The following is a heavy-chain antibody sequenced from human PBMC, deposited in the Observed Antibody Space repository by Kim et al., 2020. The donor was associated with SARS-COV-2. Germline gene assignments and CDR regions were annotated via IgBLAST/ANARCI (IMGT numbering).Heavy chain of an antibody. D-gene: IGHD5-18*01. Sequence: ASVKVSCKASGYTFTGYYMHWVRQAPGQGLEWMGRINPNSGGTNYAQKFQGRVTMTRDTSISTAYMELSRLRSDDTAVYYCARDLGFGYYFDYWGQGTLVTVSS. CDR2: INPNSGGT. CDR3: ARDLGFGYYFDY. CDR1: GYTFTGYY. V-gene: IGHV1-2*06. J-gene: IGHJ4*02.